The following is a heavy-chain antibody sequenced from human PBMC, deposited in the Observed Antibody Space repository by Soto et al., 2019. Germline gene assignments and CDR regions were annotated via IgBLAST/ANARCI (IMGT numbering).Heavy chain of an antibody. CDR3: AKKGLGSLKTFCRGGGCHYAFDL. CDR2: ISGGGDGT. D-gene: IGHD2-15*01. CDR1: GFTFINYA. Sequence: EVQLLESGGGLVQPGGSLRLSCAASGFTFINYAMTWFRQAPGKGLEWGPTISGGGDGTYYADSVKGHFTSSRDNSKNTLYLQMNSLRAEDTAIYYCAKKGLGSLKTFCRGGGCHYAFDLWGQGTMVTVSS. V-gene: IGHV3-23*01. J-gene: IGHJ3*01.